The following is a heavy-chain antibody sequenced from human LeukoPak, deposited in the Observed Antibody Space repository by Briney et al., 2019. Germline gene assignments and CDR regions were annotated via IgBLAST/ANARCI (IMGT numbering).Heavy chain of an antibody. CDR1: GFTFSSYG. CDR3: ARDHHYGSGSYSGHIDY. CDR2: ISGSGGST. V-gene: IGHV3-23*01. J-gene: IGHJ4*02. D-gene: IGHD3-10*01. Sequence: GGSLRLFCAASGFTFSSYGMSWVRQARGKGLEGVSAISGSGGSTYYADSVKGRFTISRDNAKNSLYRQMNSLRAEDTAVYYCARDHHYGSGSYSGHIDYWGQGTLVTVSS.